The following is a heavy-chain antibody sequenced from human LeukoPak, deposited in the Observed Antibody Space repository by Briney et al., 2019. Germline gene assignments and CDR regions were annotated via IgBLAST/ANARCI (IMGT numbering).Heavy chain of an antibody. CDR2: IHDSGST. CDR3: ARALGPEIDY. J-gene: IGHJ4*02. Sequence: SQTLFLTCTVSGGSISSGDYYWCWIRQPPGKGLEWIGYIHDSGSTYYTPSLKSRIATSVDRSKNQISLKLSSVTAADTAVYYCARALGPEIDYWGQGTLVIVSS. V-gene: IGHV4-30-4*01. D-gene: IGHD1-14*01. CDR1: GGSISSGDYY.